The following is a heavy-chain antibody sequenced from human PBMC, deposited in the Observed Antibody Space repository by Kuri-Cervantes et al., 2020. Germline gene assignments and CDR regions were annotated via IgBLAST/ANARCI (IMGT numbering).Heavy chain of an antibody. CDR2: SDPEDGEA. Sequence: ASVKVSCKVFGYTLTELSMHWVRQAPGKGLEWMGSSDPEDGEAIYAQKLQGRVTMTTDTSTSTAYMELRSLRSDDTAVYYCARAETLGVAARPDGYWGQGTLVTVSS. V-gene: IGHV1-24*01. D-gene: IGHD6-6*01. CDR1: GYTLTELS. CDR3: ARAETLGVAARPDGY. J-gene: IGHJ4*02.